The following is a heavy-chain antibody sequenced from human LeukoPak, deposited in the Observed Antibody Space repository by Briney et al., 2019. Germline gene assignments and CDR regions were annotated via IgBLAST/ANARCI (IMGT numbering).Heavy chain of an antibody. CDR2: TYHSGTT. V-gene: IGHV4-30-2*01. D-gene: IGHD3-3*01. Sequence: PSETLSLTCAVSGGSINSGTYSWRWIRQPPGKGLDWIGYTYHSGTTYYHPSLKSRVTISIYRTKNQCSLKLSSVTAADTAVYYCARVDYDNWFDPWGQGTLVTVSS. J-gene: IGHJ5*02. CDR3: ARVDYDNWFDP. CDR1: GGSINSGTYS.